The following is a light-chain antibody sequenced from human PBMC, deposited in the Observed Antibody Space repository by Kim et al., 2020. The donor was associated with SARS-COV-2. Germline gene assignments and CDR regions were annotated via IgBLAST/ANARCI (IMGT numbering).Light chain of an antibody. V-gene: IGKV1-39*01. Sequence: GDRVTITCRASQSISSYLNWYQQKPRKAPKLLIYAASSLQSGVPSRFSGSGSGTDFTLTISSLQPEDFATYYCQQSYSTPYTFGQGTKLEI. J-gene: IGKJ2*01. CDR1: QSISSY. CDR3: QQSYSTPYT. CDR2: AAS.